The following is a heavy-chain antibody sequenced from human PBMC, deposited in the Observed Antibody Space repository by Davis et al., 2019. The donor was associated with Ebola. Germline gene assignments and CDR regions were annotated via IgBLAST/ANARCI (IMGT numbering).Heavy chain of an antibody. J-gene: IGHJ6*02. CDR3: AKGSLYGSRSITAGVDV. D-gene: IGHD4-17*01. CDR2: ISGSGGST. Sequence: PGGSLRLSCAASGFTFSSYAMSWVRQAPGKGLEWVSAISGSGGSTYYADSVKGRFTFSRDNSKNTLYLQMNSLRAEDTAVYYCAKGSLYGSRSITAGVDVWGQGATVTVSS. CDR1: GFTFSSYA. V-gene: IGHV3-23*01.